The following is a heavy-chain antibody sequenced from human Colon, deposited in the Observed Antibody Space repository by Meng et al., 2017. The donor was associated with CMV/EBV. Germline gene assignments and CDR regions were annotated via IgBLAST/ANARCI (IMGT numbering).Heavy chain of an antibody. CDR2: ISGGGGSI. CDR3: ARGSNTYYGMDV. D-gene: IGHD6-13*01. CDR1: GMTLSSYW. Sequence: GGSLRLSCAASGMTLSSYWMTWVRQAPGKGLEWVSSISGGGGSIWYADSMKGRFTVSRNNAKNSQYLQLNSLRAEDTAVYYCARGSNTYYGMDVWGQGTTVTVSS. V-gene: IGHV3-21*01. J-gene: IGHJ6*02.